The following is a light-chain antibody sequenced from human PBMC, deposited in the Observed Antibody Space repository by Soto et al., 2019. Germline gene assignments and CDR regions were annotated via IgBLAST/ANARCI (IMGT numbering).Light chain of an antibody. CDR2: GAS. Sequence: EIVLTQSPGTLSLSPGERATLSCRASQSVSSSYLAWYQQKPGQAPRLLIYGASSRATGIPDRFSGSGSGTDFPPTITTLEPEVFPGYYCNKNVSPPPYIFAGGTRLELK. CDR1: QSVSSSY. J-gene: IGKJ2*01. CDR3: NKNVSPPPYI. V-gene: IGKV3-20*01.